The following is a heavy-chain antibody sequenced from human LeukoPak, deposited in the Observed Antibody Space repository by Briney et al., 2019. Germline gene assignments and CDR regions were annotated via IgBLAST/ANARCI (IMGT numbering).Heavy chain of an antibody. Sequence: GGSLRLSCAASGFTFSTFAMSWVRQAPEKGLEWVSAISGSGGSTYYTDSVKGRFTTSRDSSKNTLYLQMNSLRADDTAVYYCAKGGSAAAKGKYYFDYWGPGTLVTVSS. CDR1: GFTFSTFA. D-gene: IGHD6-13*01. CDR3: AKGGSAAAKGKYYFDY. J-gene: IGHJ4*02. V-gene: IGHV3-23*01. CDR2: ISGSGGST.